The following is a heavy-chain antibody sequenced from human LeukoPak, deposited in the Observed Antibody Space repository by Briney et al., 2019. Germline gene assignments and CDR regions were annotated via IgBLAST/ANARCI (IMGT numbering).Heavy chain of an antibody. CDR3: AKQGLVPATAGD. D-gene: IGHD2-2*01. CDR2: IRFDGSEK. J-gene: IGHJ4*02. CDR1: GFTFNDYW. Sequence: GGSLRLSCAASGFTFNDYWMSWVRQAPGKGLEWLSFIRFDGSEKYYADSVKARFSISRDNSMNTLYLQMNSLRPEDTAVYYCAKQGLVPATAGDWGQGTLVTVSS. V-gene: IGHV3-30*02.